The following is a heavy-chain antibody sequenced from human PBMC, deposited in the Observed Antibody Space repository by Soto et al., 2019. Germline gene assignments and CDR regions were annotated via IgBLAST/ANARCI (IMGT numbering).Heavy chain of an antibody. D-gene: IGHD6-13*01. CDR3: AKADYSYSLAAGDY. CDR2: ISGSGGST. J-gene: IGHJ4*02. V-gene: IGHV3-23*01. CDR1: GFTFSSHA. Sequence: GRSHRLPCAASGFTFSSHAMSCVLKDPGKGLEWVSAISGSGGSTYYADSVKGRFTISRDNSKNTLYLQMNSLRVEDTALYYCAKADYSYSLAAGDYWGQGTLVTVSS.